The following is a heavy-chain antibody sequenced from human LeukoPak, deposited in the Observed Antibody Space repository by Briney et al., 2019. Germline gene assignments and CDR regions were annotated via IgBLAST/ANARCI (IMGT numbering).Heavy chain of an antibody. CDR3: ARQNTPHGNFDY. CDR1: GFTFSSYW. CDR2: IGVAANT. Sequence: GGSLRLSCAASGFTFSSYWMSWVRQATGKGLEWVSAIGVAANTFYSGSVKGRFTISRENAKNSLYLLMTSLRAEDTAVYYCARQNTPHGNFDYWGQGILVTVSS. D-gene: IGHD1-26*01. J-gene: IGHJ4*02. V-gene: IGHV3-13*01.